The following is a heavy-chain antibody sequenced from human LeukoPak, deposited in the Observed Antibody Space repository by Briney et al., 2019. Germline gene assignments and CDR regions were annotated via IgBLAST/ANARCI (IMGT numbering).Heavy chain of an antibody. CDR2: ISAYNGNT. CDR3: ARGNLRYFDWLPQASWFDP. D-gene: IGHD3-9*01. CDR1: GYTFTSYG. Sequence: ASVKVSCKASGYTFTSYGISWVRQAPGQGLEWMGWISAYNGNTNYAQKLQGRVTMTTDTSTSTAYMELRSLRSDDTAVYYCARGNLRYFDWLPQASWFDPWGQGTLVTVSS. J-gene: IGHJ5*02. V-gene: IGHV1-18*01.